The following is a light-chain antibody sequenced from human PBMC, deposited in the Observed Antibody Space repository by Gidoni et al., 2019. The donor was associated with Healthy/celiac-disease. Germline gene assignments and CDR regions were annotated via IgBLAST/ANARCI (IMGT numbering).Light chain of an antibody. CDR1: QSLLHSNGYNY. V-gene: IGKV2-28*01. J-gene: IGKJ3*01. CDR3: MQALQTPFT. CDR2: LGS. Sequence: DIVMTQSPLSLPVTPVEPASISCRSSQSLLHSNGYNYLDWYLQKPGQSPQLLIYLGSNRASGVPDRFSGSGSGTDFTLKISRVEAEDVWVYYCMQALQTPFTFGPGTKVDIK.